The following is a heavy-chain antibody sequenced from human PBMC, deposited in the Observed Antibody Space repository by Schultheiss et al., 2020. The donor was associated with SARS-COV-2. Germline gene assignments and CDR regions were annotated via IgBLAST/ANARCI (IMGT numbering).Heavy chain of an antibody. Sequence: GGSLRLSCAASGFTFSSYSMNWVRQAPGKGLEWVAVISYDGSNKYYADSVKGRFTISRDNSKNTLYLQMNSLRAEDTAVYYCAKKQHPYCSGGSCYSANFDYWGQGTLVTVSS. D-gene: IGHD2-15*01. CDR1: GFTFSSYS. CDR2: ISYDGSNK. J-gene: IGHJ4*02. CDR3: AKKQHPYCSGGSCYSANFDY. V-gene: IGHV3-30*18.